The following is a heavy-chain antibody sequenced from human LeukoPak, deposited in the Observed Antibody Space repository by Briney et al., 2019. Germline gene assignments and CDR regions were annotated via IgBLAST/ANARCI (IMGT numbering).Heavy chain of an antibody. D-gene: IGHD6-6*01. J-gene: IGHJ6*03. CDR1: GGSFSGYY. CDR2: MNHSGST. CDR3: ATLRGSSYYYYYYYMDV. Sequence: PSETLSLTCAVYGGSFSGYYWSWIHQPPGKGLEWIGEMNHSGSTYYNPSLKSRVAISVDTSKNQFSLKLSSVTAADTAVYYCATLRGSSYYYYYYYMDVWGKGTTVTVSS. V-gene: IGHV4-34*01.